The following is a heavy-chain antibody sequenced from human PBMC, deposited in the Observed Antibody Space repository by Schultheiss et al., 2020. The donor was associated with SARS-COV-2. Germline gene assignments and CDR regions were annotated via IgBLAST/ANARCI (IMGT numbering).Heavy chain of an antibody. Sequence: GGSLRLSCTVSGLTFSNIWMSWVRQAPGKGLEWVSVIYSGGSTYYADSVKGRFTISRDNSKNTLYLQMNSLRAEDTAVYYCAKDDAGWGQGTTVTVSS. CDR1: GLTFSNIW. CDR2: IYSGGST. V-gene: IGHV3-53*05. CDR3: AKDDAG. J-gene: IGHJ6*02.